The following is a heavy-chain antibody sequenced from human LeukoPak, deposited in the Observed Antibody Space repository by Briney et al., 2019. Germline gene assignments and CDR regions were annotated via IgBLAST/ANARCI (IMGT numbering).Heavy chain of an antibody. Sequence: SETLSLTCGVSGGSITTTNWWSWVRQFPGQGLQWIGEVSLEGVRNYNPSLTSRASLSLDRAKNLICLNLNSVLTAALSVYYCSRENGAFSPFGYWGQGILVTV. CDR1: GGSITTTNW. CDR3: SRENGAFSPFGY. J-gene: IGHJ4*02. CDR2: VSLEGVR. V-gene: IGHV4-4*02. D-gene: IGHD2-8*01.